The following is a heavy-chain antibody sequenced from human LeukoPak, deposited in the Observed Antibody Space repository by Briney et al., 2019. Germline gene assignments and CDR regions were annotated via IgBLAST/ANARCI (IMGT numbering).Heavy chain of an antibody. Sequence: SETLSLTCAVFGGSISSNNWWSWVRQPPGKGLEWIGSIYYSGSTYYNPSLKSRVTISVDTSKNQFSLKLSSVTAADTAVYYCARTTVTTTLNDYWGQGTLVTVSS. CDR1: GGSISSNNW. J-gene: IGHJ4*02. V-gene: IGHV4-4*02. CDR3: ARTTVTTTLNDY. D-gene: IGHD4-17*01. CDR2: IYYSGST.